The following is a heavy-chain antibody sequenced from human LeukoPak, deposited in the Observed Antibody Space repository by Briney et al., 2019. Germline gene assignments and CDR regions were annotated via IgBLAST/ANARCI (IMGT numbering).Heavy chain of an antibody. J-gene: IGHJ3*02. CDR2: ISGRGDST. V-gene: IGHV3-23*01. D-gene: IGHD3-10*01. CDR3: AKEEQLFGGSPPYI. Sequence: PGGSLRLSCAASGFTFSSYAMSWVRQAPGKGLEWVSTISGRGDSTYYADSVKGRFTISRDNSKNTLYLQMNSLRAEDTAVYYCAKEEQLFGGSPPYIWGQGTMVTVSS. CDR1: GFTFSSYA.